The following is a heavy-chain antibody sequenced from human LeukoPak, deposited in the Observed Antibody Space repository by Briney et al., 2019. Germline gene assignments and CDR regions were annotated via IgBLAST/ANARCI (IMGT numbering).Heavy chain of an antibody. CDR1: GFTFSVPA. CDR2: LGSRANPYAT. Sequence: PGGSLSLPSAASGFTFSVPAMHCLRQASPKGLERVGRLGSRANPYATAYAAPVKGRFTISRDDTKHRAYLQMNSLKTEETAVYYCTRHSDSSGWYAGIDAFDIWSQGTMDTVPA. J-gene: IGHJ3*02. V-gene: IGHV3-73*01. CDR3: TRHSDSSGWYAGIDAFDI. D-gene: IGHD6-19*01.